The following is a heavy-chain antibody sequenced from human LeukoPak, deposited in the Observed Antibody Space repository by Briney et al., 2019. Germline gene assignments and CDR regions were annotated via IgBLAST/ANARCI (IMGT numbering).Heavy chain of an antibody. CDR2: ISGYSGNT. V-gene: IGHV1-18*01. CDR1: GFTFTSYG. Sequence: ASVKVSCKASGFTFTSYGFSWVRQAPGQGFEWMGWISGYSGNTNSAQKLQGRVTMTTDTSTRTVYMELRSLRSDGTAVYYCARNGRGGSGSYFDFWGQGTLVTVSS. D-gene: IGHD3-10*01. J-gene: IGHJ5*01. CDR3: ARNGRGGSGSYFDF.